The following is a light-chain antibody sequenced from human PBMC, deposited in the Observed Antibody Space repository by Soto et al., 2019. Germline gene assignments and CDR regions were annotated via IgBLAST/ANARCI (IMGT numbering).Light chain of an antibody. Sequence: DIQMTQSPSSLSASVGDRVTITCRASQSISSYLNWYQQKPGKAPKLLIYAASSLQSGVPSRFSGSGSLKDLTLTISSLKPEDFDTDSCHQSYSTPQTCGQGSKVDIK. CDR2: AAS. V-gene: IGKV1-39*01. CDR3: HQSYSTPQT. CDR1: QSISSY. J-gene: IGKJ1*01.